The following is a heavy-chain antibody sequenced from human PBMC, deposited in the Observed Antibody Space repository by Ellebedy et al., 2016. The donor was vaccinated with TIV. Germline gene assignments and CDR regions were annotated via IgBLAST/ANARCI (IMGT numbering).Heavy chain of an antibody. CDR2: IIPIFGTT. D-gene: IGHD7-27*01. J-gene: IGHJ4*02. V-gene: IGHV1-69*13. CDR3: AAELGIGYFDN. Sequence: AASVKVSCKTSGGAFGSYAINWVRQAPGQGLEWMGGIIPIFGTTNYAQRFQGRLTISADESTSTFYMELSSLRSEDTAVYFCAAELGIGYFDNWGQGALVTVSS. CDR1: GGAFGSYA.